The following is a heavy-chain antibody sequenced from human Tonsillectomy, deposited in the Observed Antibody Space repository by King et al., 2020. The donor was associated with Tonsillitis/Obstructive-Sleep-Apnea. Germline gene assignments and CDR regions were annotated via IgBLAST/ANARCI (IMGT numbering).Heavy chain of an antibody. J-gene: IGHJ6*03. Sequence: HVQLQQWGAGLLKPSETLSLTCAVYGGSFSGYYWSWIRQPPGKGLEWIGEINHSGSTNYNPSLKSRVTISVDTSKNQFSLKLSSVTAADTAVYYCARGWGISMVPGVNNYYYMDVWGKGATVTVSS. V-gene: IGHV4-34*01. CDR1: GGSFSGYY. CDR2: INHSGST. CDR3: ARGWGISMVPGVNNYYYMDV. D-gene: IGHD3-10*01.